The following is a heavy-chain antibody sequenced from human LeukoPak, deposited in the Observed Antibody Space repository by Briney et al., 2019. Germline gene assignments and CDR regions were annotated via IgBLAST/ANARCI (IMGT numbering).Heavy chain of an antibody. Sequence: GGSLRLSCAASGFTFSSYAMSWVRQAAGKGLEWVSSISSSSSYIYYADSVKGRFTISRDNAKNSLYLQMNSLRAEDTAVYYCARGLTMTTHFDYWGQGTLVTVSS. CDR1: GFTFSSYA. CDR3: ARGLTMTTHFDY. V-gene: IGHV3-21*01. J-gene: IGHJ4*02. CDR2: ISSSSSYI. D-gene: IGHD3-22*01.